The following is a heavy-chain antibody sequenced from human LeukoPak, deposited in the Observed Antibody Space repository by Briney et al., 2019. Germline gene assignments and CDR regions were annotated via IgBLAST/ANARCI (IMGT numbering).Heavy chain of an antibody. J-gene: IGHJ4*02. D-gene: IGHD6-19*01. CDR2: IYYSGST. Sequence: WSWIRQPPGKGLEWIGYIYYSGSTNYNPSLKSRVTISVDTSKNQFSLKLSSVTAADTAVYYCARVKSRHSSGWYPFDYWGQGTLVTVSS. V-gene: IGHV4-59*01. CDR3: ARVKSRHSSGWYPFDY.